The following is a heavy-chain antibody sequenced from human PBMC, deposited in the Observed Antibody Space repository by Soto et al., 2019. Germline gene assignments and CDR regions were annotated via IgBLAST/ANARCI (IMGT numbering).Heavy chain of an antibody. J-gene: IGHJ5*01. Sequence: SETLSLTCAVSGDSVSSGAYYWSWIRQPPGKGLEWIGYIYHSGTTNYNPSLKSRVTISLDTSKNQFSLKLSSVTAADTAVYYCARHLGYDSSGYYRNWFDSWGQGTLVTVS. CDR3: ARHLGYDSSGYYRNWFDS. CDR2: IYHSGTT. D-gene: IGHD3-22*01. CDR1: GDSVSSGAYY. V-gene: IGHV4-61*08.